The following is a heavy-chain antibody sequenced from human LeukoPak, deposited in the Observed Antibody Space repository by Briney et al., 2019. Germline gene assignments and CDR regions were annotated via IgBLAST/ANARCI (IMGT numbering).Heavy chain of an antibody. CDR1: GFTFSSYE. CDR2: NSSSGSTI. J-gene: IGHJ4*02. V-gene: IGHV3-48*03. CDR3: ARDPLPTN. Sequence: GGSLRLSCAASGFTFSSYEMNWVRQAPGKGLEWVSYNSSSGSTIYYADSVKGRFTISRDNAKNSLYLQMNSLRAEDTAVYYCARDPLPTNWGQGTLVTVSS.